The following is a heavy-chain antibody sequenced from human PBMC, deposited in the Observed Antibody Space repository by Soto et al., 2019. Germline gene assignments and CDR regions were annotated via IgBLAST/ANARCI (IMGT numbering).Heavy chain of an antibody. J-gene: IGHJ4*02. CDR3: ARDRGSYALDY. V-gene: IGHV1-18*01. Sequence: QVQLVQSGAEVKKPGASVKVSCKASGYSFTSYGISWVRQAPGQGLEWMGWISANNGNTNYAQGRVTMTTDTSTSTAYMELRSLRSDDTAVYYCARDRGSYALDYWDQGTLVTVSS. CDR2: ISANNGNT. D-gene: IGHD1-26*01. CDR1: GYSFTSYG.